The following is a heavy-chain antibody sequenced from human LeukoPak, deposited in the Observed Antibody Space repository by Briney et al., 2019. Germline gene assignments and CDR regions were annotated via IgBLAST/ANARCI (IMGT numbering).Heavy chain of an antibody. V-gene: IGHV1-69*02. D-gene: IGHD3-3*01. CDR2: IIPILGIA. J-gene: IGHJ6*03. Sequence: SSVKVSCKASGGTFSSYTIGWVRQAPGQGLEWMGRIIPILGIANYAQKFQGRVTITADKSTSTAYMELSSLRSEDTAVYYCARGDDFWSGYYIGYYYYYMDVWGKGTTVTVSS. CDR3: ARGDDFWSGYYIGYYYYYMDV. CDR1: GGTFSSYT.